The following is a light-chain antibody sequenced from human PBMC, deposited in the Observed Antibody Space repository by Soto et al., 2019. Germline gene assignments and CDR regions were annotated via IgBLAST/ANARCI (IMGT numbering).Light chain of an antibody. CDR3: QQYNSFWT. CDR2: DAS. V-gene: IGKV1-5*01. Sequence: DIQMTQSPSTLSASVGDRVTITCRASQRISSWLAWYQQKPGKAPRLLIYDASYLERGVPSRFSGSGSGTEFTLTISDLQPDDLATYYCQQYNSFWTFGQGTKV. CDR1: QRISSW. J-gene: IGKJ1*01.